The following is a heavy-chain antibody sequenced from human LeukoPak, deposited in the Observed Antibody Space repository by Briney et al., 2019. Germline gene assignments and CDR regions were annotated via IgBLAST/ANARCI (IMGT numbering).Heavy chain of an antibody. CDR3: ARGGLRGDYVWGSYRPNNWFDP. Sequence: PSETLSLTRAVYGGSFSGYYWSWIRQPPGKGLEWIGEINHSGSTNYNPSLKSRVTISVDTSKNQFSLKLSSATAADTAVYYCARGGLRGDYVWGSYRPNNWFDPWGQGTLVTVSS. CDR2: INHSGST. V-gene: IGHV4-34*01. J-gene: IGHJ5*02. D-gene: IGHD3-16*02. CDR1: GGSFSGYY.